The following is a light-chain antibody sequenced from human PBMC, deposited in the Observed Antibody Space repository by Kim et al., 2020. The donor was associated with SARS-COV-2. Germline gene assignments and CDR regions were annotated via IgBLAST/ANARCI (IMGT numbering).Light chain of an antibody. CDR2: KAS. CDR3: HQYNSSAYS. V-gene: IGKV1-5*03. CDR1: QSISSW. Sequence: DIQMTQSPSTLSASVGDRVTITCRASQSISSWLAWYQQKPGKAPKLLIYKASSLESGVPSRFSGSGSGTEFTLTISSLQPEDCATYYCHQYNSSAYSFGQGTKLEI. J-gene: IGKJ2*01.